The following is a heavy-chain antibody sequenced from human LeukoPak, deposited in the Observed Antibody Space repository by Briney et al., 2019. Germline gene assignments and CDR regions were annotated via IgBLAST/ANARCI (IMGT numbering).Heavy chain of an antibody. V-gene: IGHV3-33*01. CDR2: FWSDGINK. D-gene: IGHD3-10*01. Sequence: PGGSLRLSCAASGFFFSGYGMHWVRQAPGKGLEWVADFWSDGINKYYADSVKGRFTISRDNSKNTLYLQMNSLRVEDTAMYYCARGLSYGSLDWGQGTLVTVSS. CDR3: ARGLSYGSLD. J-gene: IGHJ4*02. CDR1: GFFFSGYG.